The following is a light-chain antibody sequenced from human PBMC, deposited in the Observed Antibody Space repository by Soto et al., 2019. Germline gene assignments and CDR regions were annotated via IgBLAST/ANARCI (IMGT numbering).Light chain of an antibody. CDR2: AAS. CDR1: QDIRND. Sequence: AIPVTQSPSSLSASVGDRVTITCRASQDIRNDLGWYQQKPGRAPKLLIYAASSLQSGVPSRFSGSGSGTDFTLTISSLQPEDFATYYCLQDYIYPWTFGQGTKVEIK. V-gene: IGKV1-6*01. J-gene: IGKJ1*01. CDR3: LQDYIYPWT.